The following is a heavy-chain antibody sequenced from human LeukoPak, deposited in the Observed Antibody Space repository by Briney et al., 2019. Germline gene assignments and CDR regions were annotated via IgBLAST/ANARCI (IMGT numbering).Heavy chain of an antibody. CDR1: GGSISSYY. J-gene: IGHJ2*01. CDR2: IYTSGST. CDR3: AGGVTNSYDPTPDGDYYNSDL. Sequence: SETLSLTCTVSGGSISSYYWSWIRQPAGKGLEWIGRIYTSGSTNYNPSLKSRVTMSVDTSKNQFSLKLRSVTAADTAVYYCAGGVTNSYDPTPDGDYYNSDLWGRGTLVTVSS. V-gene: IGHV4-4*07. D-gene: IGHD3-22*01.